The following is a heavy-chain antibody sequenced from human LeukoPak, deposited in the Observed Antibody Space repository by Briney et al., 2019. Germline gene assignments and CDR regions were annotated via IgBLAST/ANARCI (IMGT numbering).Heavy chain of an antibody. CDR3: AKDPSIAVAGTLPDY. J-gene: IGHJ4*02. V-gene: IGHV3-30*18. CDR1: GFTFTNYG. CDR2: TSFDGTNE. Sequence: PGGSLRLSCAASGFTFTNYGIHWVRQAPGKGLEWVALTSFDGTNEYYADSVKGRFTISRDISKNTLYLQMNSLRAEDTAVYYCAKDPSIAVAGTLPDYWGQGTLVTVSS. D-gene: IGHD6-19*01.